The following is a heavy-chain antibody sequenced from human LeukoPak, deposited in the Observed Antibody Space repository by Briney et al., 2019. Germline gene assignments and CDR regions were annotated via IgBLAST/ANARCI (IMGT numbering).Heavy chain of an antibody. Sequence: ASVKVSCKASGYNFTGYYLHWVRQAPGQGLEWMGWINPNTGGTNYAQKFQGRVTMTRDTSISTAYMELSRLRSDDTAVYYCARFYSGYGNYYYYMDVWGKGTTVTVSS. CDR2: INPNTGGT. J-gene: IGHJ6*03. CDR1: GYNFTGYY. CDR3: ARFYSGYGNYYYYMDV. D-gene: IGHD5-12*01. V-gene: IGHV1-2*02.